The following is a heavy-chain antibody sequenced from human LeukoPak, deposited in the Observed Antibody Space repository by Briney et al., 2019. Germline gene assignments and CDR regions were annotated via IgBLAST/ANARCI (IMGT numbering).Heavy chain of an antibody. CDR3: AKGAYSGSYLLTPWDY. CDR2: ISYDGSNK. CDR1: GFTFSNYA. Sequence: GGSLRLSCAASGFTFSNYAIHWVRRPPGKGLEWVAVISYDGSNKYYADSVKGRFTISRDNSKNSLHLQMNSLRAEDTAVYYCAKGAYSGSYLLTPWDYWGQGTLVTVSS. D-gene: IGHD1-26*01. J-gene: IGHJ4*02. V-gene: IGHV3-30*04.